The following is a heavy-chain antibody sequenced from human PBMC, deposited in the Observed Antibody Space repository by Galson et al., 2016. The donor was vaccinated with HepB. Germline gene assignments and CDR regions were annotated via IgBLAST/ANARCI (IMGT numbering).Heavy chain of an antibody. J-gene: IGHJ6*02. CDR3: ARFKSTRLSSWDV. Sequence: SVKVSCKASGGSFDNFAISWVRQAPGQGLEWMGGIIPMFRTADYAQKFQGRVTITADESTTTANMELSSLRSEDTAVYFCARFKSTRLSSWDVWGQGTTVIVSS. CDR1: GGSFDNFA. V-gene: IGHV1-69*13. CDR2: IIPMFRTA. D-gene: IGHD2-15*01.